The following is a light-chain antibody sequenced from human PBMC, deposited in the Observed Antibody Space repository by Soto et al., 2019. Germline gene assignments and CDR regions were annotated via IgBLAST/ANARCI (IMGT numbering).Light chain of an antibody. CDR2: EVT. Sequence: QSVLTQPASVSGSLGQSITISCTGSSSDFDYYKYVSWYQHHPGKAPKLIIYEVTNRPSGVSSRFSGSKSGNTASLTISGLQAEDEADYYCSSYTVSVAPYVFGTGTKVTVL. CDR1: SSDFDYYKY. CDR3: SSYTVSVAPYV. V-gene: IGLV2-14*01. J-gene: IGLJ1*01.